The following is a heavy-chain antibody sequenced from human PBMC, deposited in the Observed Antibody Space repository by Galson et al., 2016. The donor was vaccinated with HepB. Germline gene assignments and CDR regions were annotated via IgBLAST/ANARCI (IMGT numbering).Heavy chain of an antibody. D-gene: IGHD3-10*01. Sequence: LRLSCAASGFTFTAHWMNWVRQAPGKGLEWVANIRGDGIVSFYAESVRGRFAISRDNAKNSLYLQMNGLRVDETAVYYCSREMTGSYFDWGQGTLVTVSS. J-gene: IGHJ4*02. CDR1: GFTFTAHW. CDR2: IRGDGIVS. V-gene: IGHV3-7*01. CDR3: SREMTGSYFD.